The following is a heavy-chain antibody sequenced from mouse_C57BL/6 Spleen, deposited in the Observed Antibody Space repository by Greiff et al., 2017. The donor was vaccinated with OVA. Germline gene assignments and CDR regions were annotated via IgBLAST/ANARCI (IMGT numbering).Heavy chain of an antibody. CDR3: AREITTGGFAY. D-gene: IGHD1-1*01. CDR1: GYSITSGYY. CDR2: ISYDGSN. Sequence: EVQLQESGPGLVKPSQSLSLTCSVTGYSITSGYYWNWIRQFPGNKLEWMGYISYDGSNNYNPSLKNRISITRDTSKNQFFLKLNSVTTEDTATYYCAREITTGGFAYWGQGTLVTVSA. V-gene: IGHV3-6*01. J-gene: IGHJ3*01.